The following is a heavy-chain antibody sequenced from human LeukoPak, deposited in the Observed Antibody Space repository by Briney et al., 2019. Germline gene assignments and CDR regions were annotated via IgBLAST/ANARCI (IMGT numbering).Heavy chain of an antibody. D-gene: IGHD3-3*01. V-gene: IGHV4-59*01. CDR2: IYSSGST. Sequence: SETLSLTCTVSGGSISSYYWSWIRQPPGKGLEWIGYIYSSGSTNYNPSLKSRVTISVDTSKNQFYLKLSSVTPADTAVYYCARVPIFGVPNGPDYWGQGTLVTVSS. CDR1: GGSISSYY. CDR3: ARVPIFGVPNGPDY. J-gene: IGHJ4*02.